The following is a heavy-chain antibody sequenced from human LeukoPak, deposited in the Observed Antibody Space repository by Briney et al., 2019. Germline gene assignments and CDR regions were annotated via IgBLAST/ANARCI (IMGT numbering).Heavy chain of an antibody. Sequence: SETLSLTCTVSGGSISSYYWSWIRQRPGKGLEWIGYIYYSGSTNYNPSLKSRVTISVDTSKNQFSLKLSSVTAADTAVYYCARALGFWSGYPFDYWGQGTLVTVSS. J-gene: IGHJ4*02. D-gene: IGHD3-3*01. CDR1: GGSISSYY. CDR2: IYYSGST. V-gene: IGHV4-59*01. CDR3: ARALGFWSGYPFDY.